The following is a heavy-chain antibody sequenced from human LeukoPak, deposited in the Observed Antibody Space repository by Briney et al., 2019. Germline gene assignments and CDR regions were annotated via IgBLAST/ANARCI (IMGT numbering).Heavy chain of an antibody. V-gene: IGHV4-34*01. Sequence: SETLSLTCAVYGGSFSGYYWSWIRQPPGKGLEWIGEINHSGSTNYNPSLKSRVTISVDTSKNQFSLKLSSVTAADTAVYYCARGHCSGGSCHRRTPLRFDPWGQGTLVTVSS. CDR2: INHSGST. CDR1: GGSFSGYY. CDR3: ARGHCSGGSCHRRTPLRFDP. D-gene: IGHD2-15*01. J-gene: IGHJ5*02.